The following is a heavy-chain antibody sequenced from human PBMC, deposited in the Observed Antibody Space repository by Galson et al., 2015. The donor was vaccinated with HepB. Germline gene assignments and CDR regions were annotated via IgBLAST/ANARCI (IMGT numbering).Heavy chain of an antibody. CDR1: GFTFSSYS. CDR3: ARDPYDSSGRTFDP. Sequence: SLRLSCAASGFTFSSYSMNWVRQAPGKGLVWVSRINSDGSSTSYADSVKGRFTISRDNAKNTLYLQMNSLRAEDTAVYYCARDPYDSSGRTFDPWGQGTLVTVSS. D-gene: IGHD3-22*01. CDR2: INSDGSST. J-gene: IGHJ5*02. V-gene: IGHV3-74*01.